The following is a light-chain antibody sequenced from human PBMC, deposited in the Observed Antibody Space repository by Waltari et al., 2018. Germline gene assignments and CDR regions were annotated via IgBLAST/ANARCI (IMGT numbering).Light chain of an antibody. CDR3: QAWDSSTHVV. V-gene: IGLV3-1*01. J-gene: IGLJ2*01. CDR2: QHN. Sequence: SYELTQPPSVSVSPGQTASITCSGDKLGDKYASWYQQKPGQSPVLVIYQHNRRPSGSPERFSAPNAGNTATLTISGTQAMDEADYYWQAWDSSTHVVFGGGTKLTVL. CDR1: KLGDKY.